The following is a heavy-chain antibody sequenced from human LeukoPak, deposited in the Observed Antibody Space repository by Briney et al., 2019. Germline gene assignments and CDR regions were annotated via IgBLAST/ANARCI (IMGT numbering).Heavy chain of an antibody. D-gene: IGHD3/OR15-3a*01. CDR2: MNPNSANT. V-gene: IGHV1-8*01. J-gene: IGHJ5*02. CDR1: GYTFTSYD. Sequence: ASVKVSCKASGYTFTSYDINWVRHATGQGLEWMGWMNPNSANTGYAQKFQGRVTMTRNTSISTAYMELSSLRSEDTAVYHCARDYSWFDPWGQGTLVTVSS. CDR3: ARDYSWFDP.